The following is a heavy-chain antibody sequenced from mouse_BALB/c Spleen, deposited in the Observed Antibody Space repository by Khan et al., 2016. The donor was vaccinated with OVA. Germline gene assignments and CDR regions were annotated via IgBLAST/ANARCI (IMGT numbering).Heavy chain of an antibody. CDR3: ARKNGSDFDY. D-gene: IGHD1-1*01. CDR2: INPHIGET. Sequence: EVQLQQSGPELVKPGASVKISCKASGYSFTGYFMNWVMQSHGKRLEWIGRINPHIGETFYNQKFKDKATLTVDESSSTAHMELRSLASEDSAGYYCARKNGSDFDYWGQGTTLTVSS. V-gene: IGHV1-20*02. J-gene: IGHJ2*01. CDR1: GYSFTGYF.